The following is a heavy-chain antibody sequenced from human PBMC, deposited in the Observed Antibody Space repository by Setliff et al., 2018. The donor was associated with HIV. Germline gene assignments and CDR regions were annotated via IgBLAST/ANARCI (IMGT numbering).Heavy chain of an antibody. J-gene: IGHJ6*03. CDR3: ARSFPYYYESGGYYPAPRDYYYYYMDV. D-gene: IGHD3-22*01. Sequence: PGESLKISCAASGFTFEDYGMSWVRQAPGKGLEWVSGINWNGGSTGYVDSVKGRFTISRDNAKNSLYLQMNSLRAEDMALYFCARSFPYYYESGGYYPAPRDYYYYYMDVWGKGTTVTVSS. CDR2: INWNGGST. V-gene: IGHV3-20*04. CDR1: GFTFEDYG.